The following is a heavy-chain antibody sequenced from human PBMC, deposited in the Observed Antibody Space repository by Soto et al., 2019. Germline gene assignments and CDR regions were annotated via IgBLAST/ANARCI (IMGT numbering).Heavy chain of an antibody. J-gene: IGHJ5*02. CDR1: GYTCTSYG. V-gene: IGHV1-18*01. CDR2: ISAYNGNT. Sequence: QVQLVQSGAEVKKPGASVKVSCKASGYTCTSYGISWVRQAPGQGLEWMGWISAYNGNTNYAQKLQGRVTMTTDTSTSTAYMELRSMTSDDAAVYYCARPIVAVAGTGEGFDPWGQGTLVTVSS. CDR3: ARPIVAVAGTGEGFDP. D-gene: IGHD6-19*01.